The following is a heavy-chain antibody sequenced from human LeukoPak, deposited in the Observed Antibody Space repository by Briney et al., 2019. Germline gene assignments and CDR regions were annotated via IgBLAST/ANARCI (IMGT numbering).Heavy chain of an antibody. D-gene: IGHD3-22*01. CDR2: ISSNGGST. CDR3: ARGGQSKYDSSGYLNYFDY. J-gene: IGHJ4*02. V-gene: IGHV3-64*01. Sequence: GGSLRLSCAASGFTFSSYVMYWVRQAPGKGLECVSSISSNGGSTYYANSVKGRFTISRDNSKNTLYLQMGSLRAEDMAVYYCARGGQSKYDSSGYLNYFDYWGQGTLVTVSS. CDR1: GFTFSSYV.